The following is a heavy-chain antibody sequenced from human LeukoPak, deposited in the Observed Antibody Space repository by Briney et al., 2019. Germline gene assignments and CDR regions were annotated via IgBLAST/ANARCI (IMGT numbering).Heavy chain of an antibody. CDR1: GFTFSSYW. Sequence: PGGSLRLSCAASGFTFSSYWMHWVRQAPGKGLVWVSRVNGDGSSTTYADSVKSRFTISRDNAKNTLYLQMNSLKGEDTAVYYCATSLGPLTEYWGQGTLVTVSS. V-gene: IGHV3-74*01. J-gene: IGHJ4*02. CDR2: VNGDGSST. CDR3: ATSLGPLTEY. D-gene: IGHD7-27*01.